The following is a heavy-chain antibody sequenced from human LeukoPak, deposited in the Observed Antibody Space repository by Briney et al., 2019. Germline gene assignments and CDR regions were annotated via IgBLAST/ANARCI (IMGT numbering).Heavy chain of an antibody. Sequence: QPGRSLRLSCAASGFTFSSYAMHWVRQAPGKGLEWVAVISYGGSNKYYADSVKGRFTISRDNSKNTLYLQMNSLRAEDTAVYYCISLKYYFDYWGQGTLVTVSS. J-gene: IGHJ4*02. V-gene: IGHV3-30-3*01. CDR1: GFTFSSYA. CDR3: ISLKYYFDY. CDR2: ISYGGSNK.